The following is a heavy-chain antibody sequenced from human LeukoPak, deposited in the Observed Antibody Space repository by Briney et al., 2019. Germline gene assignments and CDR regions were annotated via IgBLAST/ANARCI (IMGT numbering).Heavy chain of an antibody. J-gene: IGHJ4*02. Sequence: SETLSLTCTVSGFSISSGYYWGWIRQPPGKGLEWIGSIYHSGSTYYNPSLKSRVTISVDTSKNQFSLKLSSVTAADTAVYYCARLGELSRWGQGTLVTVSS. V-gene: IGHV4-38-2*02. CDR2: IYHSGST. CDR1: GFSISSGYY. D-gene: IGHD3-16*02. CDR3: ARLGELSR.